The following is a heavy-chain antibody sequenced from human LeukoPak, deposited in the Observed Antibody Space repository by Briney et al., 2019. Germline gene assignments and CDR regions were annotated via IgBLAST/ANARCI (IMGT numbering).Heavy chain of an antibody. CDR1: GGTFSSYA. Sequence: SVKVSCKASGGTFSSYAISWVRQAPGQGLEWMGRIIPILGIANYAQKFQGRVTITADKSTSTAYMELSSLRSEDTAVYYCARVSDYYDGGDWGQGTLFTVS. D-gene: IGHD3-22*01. J-gene: IGHJ4*02. V-gene: IGHV1-69*04. CDR3: ARVSDYYDGGD. CDR2: IIPILGIA.